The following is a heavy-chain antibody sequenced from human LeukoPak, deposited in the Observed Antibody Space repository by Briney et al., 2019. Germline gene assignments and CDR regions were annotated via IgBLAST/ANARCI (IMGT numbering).Heavy chain of an antibody. J-gene: IGHJ4*02. CDR2: IIPIFGIA. CDR3: ARDQGPEYSSSWYDY. CDR1: GGTFSSYA. V-gene: IGHV1-69*04. Sequence: SVKVSCKASGGTFSSYAISWVRQAPGQGLEWMGRIIPIFGIANYAQKFQGRVTITADKPTSTAYMELSSLRSEDTAVYYCARDQGPEYSSSWYDYWGQGTLVTVSS. D-gene: IGHD6-13*01.